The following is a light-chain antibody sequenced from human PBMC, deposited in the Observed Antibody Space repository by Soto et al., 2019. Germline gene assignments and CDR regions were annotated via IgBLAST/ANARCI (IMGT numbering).Light chain of an antibody. CDR2: KAS. Sequence: DLQMTQSPSTLSASVGDRVTITCRASQSISTWLAWYQQKPGKAPKLLIYKASSLRNGVPSRFSGSGSGTEFTLTIYSLQPADFASYYCQQYNGYPHTFGQGTKLEIK. CDR1: QSISTW. V-gene: IGKV1-5*03. J-gene: IGKJ2*01. CDR3: QQYNGYPHT.